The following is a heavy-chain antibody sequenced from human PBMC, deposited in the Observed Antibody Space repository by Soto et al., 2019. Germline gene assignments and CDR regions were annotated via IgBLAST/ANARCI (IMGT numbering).Heavy chain of an antibody. J-gene: IGHJ6*03. CDR1: GGSISSYY. CDR3: ARATGITIFGVVNDYYYYYMDV. Sequence: QVQLQESGPGLVKPSETLSLTCTVSGGSISSYYWSWIRQPPGKGLEWIGYIYYSGSTNYNPSLKSRVTISVDTSKNQFSLKLSSVTAADTDVYYCARATGITIFGVVNDYYYYYMDVWGKGTTVTVYS. CDR2: IYYSGST. V-gene: IGHV4-59*01. D-gene: IGHD3-3*01.